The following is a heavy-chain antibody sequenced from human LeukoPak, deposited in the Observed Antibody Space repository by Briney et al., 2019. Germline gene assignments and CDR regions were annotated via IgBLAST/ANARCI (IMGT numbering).Heavy chain of an antibody. D-gene: IGHD5-18*01. CDR1: GYTFTGYY. Sequence: ASVKVSCKASGYTFTGYYMHWVRQAPGQGLEWMGWINPNSGGTNYAQKFQGRVTMTRDTSISTAYMELSRLRSDDTAGYYCARVRLPTYYFEYWGQGTLVTVSS. V-gene: IGHV1-2*02. CDR2: INPNSGGT. J-gene: IGHJ4*02. CDR3: ARVRLPTYYFEY.